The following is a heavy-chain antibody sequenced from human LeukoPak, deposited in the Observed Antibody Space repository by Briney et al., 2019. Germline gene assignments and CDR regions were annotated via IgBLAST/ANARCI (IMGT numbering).Heavy chain of an antibody. V-gene: IGHV3-7*05. CDR3: GEGRKGAWFPNY. CDR2: LNQDGSEK. Sequence: HPGGSLRLSCAASGFTFGAYWMTCVRQAPGKGLEWVANLNQDGSEKYYVDSVKGRFTISRDNAKNSLYLQMNGPRAEDTAVYYCGEGRKGAWFPNYWGQGTLVTVSS. CDR1: GFTFGAYW. D-gene: IGHD3-10*01. J-gene: IGHJ4*02.